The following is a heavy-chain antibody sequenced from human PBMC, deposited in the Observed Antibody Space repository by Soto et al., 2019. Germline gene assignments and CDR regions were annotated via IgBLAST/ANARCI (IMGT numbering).Heavy chain of an antibody. CDR1: GYTFTIYW. CDR3: ARPANTVADHFDL. Sequence: PGESLKISCKVSGYTFTIYWIVWVRQMPGKGLEXMGXIXPSXSXTXXXXXXQGQVTISADKSINTAYLQWNSLKASDTAIYYCARPANTVADHFDLWGQGTPVTV. V-gene: IGHV5-51*01. CDR2: IXPSXSXT. J-gene: IGHJ4*02. D-gene: IGHD4-17*01.